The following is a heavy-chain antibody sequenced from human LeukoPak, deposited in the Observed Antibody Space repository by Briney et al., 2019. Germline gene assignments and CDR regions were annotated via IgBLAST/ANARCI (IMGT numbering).Heavy chain of an antibody. CDR2: ISGSGIST. CDR1: GFTFSSYA. J-gene: IGHJ6*02. V-gene: IGHV3-23*01. CDR3: AREPDYSSGYYFHYYYGMDV. D-gene: IGHD3-22*01. Sequence: GGSLRLSCAASGFTFSSYAMSWVRQAPGKGLEWVSAISGSGISTYYADSVKGRFTISRDNAKNSLYLQMNSLRAEDTAVYYCAREPDYSSGYYFHYYYGMDVWGQGTTVTVSS.